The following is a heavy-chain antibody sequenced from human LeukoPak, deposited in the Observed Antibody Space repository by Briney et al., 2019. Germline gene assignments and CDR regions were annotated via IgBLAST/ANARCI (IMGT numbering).Heavy chain of an antibody. D-gene: IGHD6-13*01. CDR2: ISWNSGSI. Sequence: GGSLRLSCAASGFTFDDYAMHWVRQAPGKGLEWVSGISWNSGSIGYADSVKGRFTISRDNAKNSLYLQMNSLRAEDTALYYCAKDIRAAAGMGWFDPWGQGTLVTVSS. CDR1: GFTFDDYA. J-gene: IGHJ5*02. V-gene: IGHV3-9*01. CDR3: AKDIRAAAGMGWFDP.